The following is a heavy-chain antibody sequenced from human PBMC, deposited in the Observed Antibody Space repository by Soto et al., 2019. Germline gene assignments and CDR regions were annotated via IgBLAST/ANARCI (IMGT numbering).Heavy chain of an antibody. D-gene: IGHD3-3*01. CDR1: GGSISSYY. V-gene: IGHV4-59*01. CDR3: ARSVRFLDRRDYGMEV. J-gene: IGHJ6*02. CDR2: IYYSGST. Sequence: PSETLSLTCTVSGGSISSYYWSWIRQTPGKGLEWIGYIYYSGSTNYNPSLKSRVTISVYTSKNQFSLKLSSVPAAHTAVYYCARSVRFLDRRDYGMEVGGQGTTVTVSS.